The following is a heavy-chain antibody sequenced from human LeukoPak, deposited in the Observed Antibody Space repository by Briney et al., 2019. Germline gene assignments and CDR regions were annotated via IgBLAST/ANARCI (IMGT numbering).Heavy chain of an antibody. CDR2: IYYSGST. Sequence: SETLSLTCTVSGGSISSYYWSWIRRPPGKGLEWIGYIYYSGSTNYNPSLKSRVTISVDTSKNQFSLKLSSVTAADTAVYYCARAYTAMAEFDYWGQGTLVTVSS. CDR1: GGSISSYY. V-gene: IGHV4-59*01. CDR3: ARAYTAMAEFDY. D-gene: IGHD5-18*01. J-gene: IGHJ4*02.